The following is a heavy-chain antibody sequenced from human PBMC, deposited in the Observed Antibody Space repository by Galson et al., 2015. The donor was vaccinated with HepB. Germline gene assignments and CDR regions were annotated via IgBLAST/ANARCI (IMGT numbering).Heavy chain of an antibody. CDR2: ISGYDVNV. D-gene: IGHD5-24*01. CDR1: GYTFSRFS. Sequence: SVKVSCKASGYTFSRFSISWLRQAPGQGLEWMGWISGYDVNVRYAQKFQGRLTMTPDTSTSTAHLDLRSLRSDDSAVYYCARGGLATIGGPTFDYWGQGTLVTVSS. CDR3: ARGGLATIGGPTFDY. V-gene: IGHV1-18*01. J-gene: IGHJ4*02.